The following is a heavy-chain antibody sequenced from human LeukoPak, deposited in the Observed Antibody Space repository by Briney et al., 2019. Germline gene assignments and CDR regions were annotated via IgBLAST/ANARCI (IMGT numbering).Heavy chain of an antibody. CDR1: GYTFTSYY. CDR3: ARDVGYYDSTGYFYFYFDY. CDR2: INPNSGGT. Sequence: ASVKVSCKASGYTFTSYYMHWVRQAPGQGLEWMGWINPNSGGTNYAQKFQGRVTLTRDTSISSAFMELNRLKSDDTAVYYCARDVGYYDSTGYFYFYFDYWGQGTLVTVSS. V-gene: IGHV1-2*02. D-gene: IGHD3-22*01. J-gene: IGHJ4*02.